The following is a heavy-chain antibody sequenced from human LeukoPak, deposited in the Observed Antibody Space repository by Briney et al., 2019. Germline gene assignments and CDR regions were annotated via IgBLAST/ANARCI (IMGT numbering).Heavy chain of an antibody. D-gene: IGHD6-19*01. Sequence: SVKVSCKASGGTFSSYAISWVRQAPGQGLEWMGGIIPIFGTANYAQKFQGRVTITADESTSTAYMELSSLRSEDTAVYYCARDRSGLNWFDPWGQGTLVTVSS. CDR3: ARDRSGLNWFDP. CDR1: GGTFSSYA. CDR2: IIPIFGTA. V-gene: IGHV1-69*13. J-gene: IGHJ5*02.